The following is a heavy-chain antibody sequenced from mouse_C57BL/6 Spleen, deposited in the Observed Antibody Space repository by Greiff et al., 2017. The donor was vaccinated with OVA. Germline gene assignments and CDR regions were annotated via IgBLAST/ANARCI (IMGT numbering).Heavy chain of an antibody. D-gene: IGHD4-1*01. CDR2: ISSGGDYI. J-gene: IGHJ3*01. Sequence: EVHLVESGEGLVKPGGSLKLSCAASGFTFSSYAMSWVRQTPEKRLEWVAYISSGGDYIYYADTVKGRFTISRDNARNTLYLQMSSLKSEDTAMYYCTRDPTGTPFAYWGQGTLVTVSA. V-gene: IGHV5-9-1*02. CDR3: TRDPTGTPFAY. CDR1: GFTFSSYA.